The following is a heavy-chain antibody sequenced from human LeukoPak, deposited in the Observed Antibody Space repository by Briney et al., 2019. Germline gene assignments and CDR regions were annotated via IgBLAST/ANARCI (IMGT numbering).Heavy chain of an antibody. CDR2: IKQDGREK. Sequence: GGSLRLSCAVSGFTFNNYWMNWARQAPGKGLEWVANIKQDGREKYYVDSVEGRFTISRDNAKNSLYLQMNSLRAEDTAVYYCARPNYYYDISGYWPPWAFDYWGQGTLVSVSS. CDR1: GFTFNNYW. CDR3: ARPNYYYDISGYWPPWAFDY. J-gene: IGHJ4*02. D-gene: IGHD3-22*01. V-gene: IGHV3-7*01.